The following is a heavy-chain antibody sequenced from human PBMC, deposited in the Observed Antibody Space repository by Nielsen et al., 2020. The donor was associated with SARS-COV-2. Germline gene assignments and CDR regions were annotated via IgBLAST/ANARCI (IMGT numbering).Heavy chain of an antibody. Sequence: GESLKISCAASGLTFNTYSMIWVRQAPGGGLEWVSHISSSGSYIYYADSVKGRFTISRDNAKNSLYLQMNSLRAEDTGVYYCVRDNWGRMDVWGQGTTVTVSS. J-gene: IGHJ6*02. CDR2: ISSSGSYI. D-gene: IGHD7-27*01. V-gene: IGHV3-21*01. CDR3: VRDNWGRMDV. CDR1: GLTFNTYS.